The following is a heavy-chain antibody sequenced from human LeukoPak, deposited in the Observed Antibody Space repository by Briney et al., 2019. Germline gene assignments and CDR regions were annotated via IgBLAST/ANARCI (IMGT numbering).Heavy chain of an antibody. CDR3: AKDRDRGVRGEIYYGMDV. J-gene: IGHJ6*04. Sequence: GRSLRLSCAASGFTFSSYGMHWVRQAPGKGLEWVAVISYDGSNKYYADSVKGRFTISRDNSKNTLYLQMNSLRAEDTAVYYCAKDRDRGVRGEIYYGMDVWGKGTTVTVSS. CDR1: GFTFSSYG. CDR2: ISYDGSNK. D-gene: IGHD3-10*01. V-gene: IGHV3-30*18.